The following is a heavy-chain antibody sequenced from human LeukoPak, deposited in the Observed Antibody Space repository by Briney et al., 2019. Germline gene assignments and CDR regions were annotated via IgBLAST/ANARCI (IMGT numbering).Heavy chain of an antibody. D-gene: IGHD1-1*01. CDR1: GYSISSGYY. V-gene: IGHV4-38-2*02. Sequence: SETLSLTCPVSGYSISSGYYWGWIRQPPGNGLEWIGSIYHCGSTYYNSSLKSRVTISVDTSKNQFSLKLSSVTAADTAVYYCAREGPTSFSDYWGQGTLVTVSS. CDR3: AREGPTSFSDY. J-gene: IGHJ4*02. CDR2: IYHCGST.